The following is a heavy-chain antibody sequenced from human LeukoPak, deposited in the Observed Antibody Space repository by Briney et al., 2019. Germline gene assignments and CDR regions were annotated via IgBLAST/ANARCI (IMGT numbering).Heavy chain of an antibody. J-gene: IGHJ6*03. CDR3: ARAGRSVSSSWYSGTVRNPSYYYYMDV. CDR1: GFTFSSYG. V-gene: IGHV3-30*02. D-gene: IGHD6-13*01. CDR2: IRYDGSNK. Sequence: PGGSLRLSCAASGFTFSSYGMHWVRQAPGKGLEWVAFIRYDGSNKYYADSVKGRFTISRDNSKNTLYLQMNSLRAEDTAVYSCARAGRSVSSSWYSGTVRNPSYYYYMDVWGKGTTVTVSS.